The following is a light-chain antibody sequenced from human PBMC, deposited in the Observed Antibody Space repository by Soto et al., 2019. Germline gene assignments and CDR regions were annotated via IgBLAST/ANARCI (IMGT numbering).Light chain of an antibody. V-gene: IGLV2-14*01. CDR2: DVR. CDR1: SRDVGGYNY. Sequence: QSALTQPASVSGSPGQSITISCTGTSRDVGGYNYVSWYQQHPGKAPKLMIYDVRNRPSGVSNRFSGSKSVNTASLTISGLQAEDEADYYCASHTTSDTRVFVTGTKVTVL. J-gene: IGLJ1*01. CDR3: ASHTTSDTRV.